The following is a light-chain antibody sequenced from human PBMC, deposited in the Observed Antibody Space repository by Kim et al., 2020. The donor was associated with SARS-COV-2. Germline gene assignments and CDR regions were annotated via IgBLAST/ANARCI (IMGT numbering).Light chain of an antibody. V-gene: IGKV3-15*01. J-gene: IGKJ1*01. Sequence: EIVMTQSPGTLSVSPGERATLSCWASQSVGVNLAWYQQTPGQAPRLLISFSSTRATAVPARFSGSGSGTDFTLTINNVQSEDVGIYYCEQYNRWPWTFGQGTKLEI. CDR1: QSVGVN. CDR2: FSS. CDR3: EQYNRWPWT.